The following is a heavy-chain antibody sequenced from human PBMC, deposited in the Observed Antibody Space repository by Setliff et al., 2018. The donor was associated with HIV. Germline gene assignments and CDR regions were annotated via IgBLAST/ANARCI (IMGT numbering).Heavy chain of an antibody. CDR3: ASGEDSGTYGEPYDS. CDR1: GGSFSDYY. Sequence: PSETLSLTCTVSGGSFSDYYWTWIRQPPNTGLEWIGSIYYSERTYYNSGSTYYNPSLKSRVTISGDTSKNQFSLKPSSVTAADTAVYYCASGEDSGTYGEPYDSWGQGALVTVSS. CDR2: IYYSERTYYNSGST. J-gene: IGHJ4*02. V-gene: IGHV4-39*01. D-gene: IGHD1-26*01.